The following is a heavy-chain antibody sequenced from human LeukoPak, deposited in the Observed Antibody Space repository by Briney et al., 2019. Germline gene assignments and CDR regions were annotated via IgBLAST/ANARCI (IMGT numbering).Heavy chain of an antibody. Sequence: ASGTLSLTCAVSGGSISSSNWWSWVRQPPGKGLEWIGEIYHSGSTNYNPSLKRRVTISVDKSKNQFSLKLSSVTAADTAVYYCATPYYDYVWGSYAFDIWGQGTMVTVSS. CDR3: ATPYYDYVWGSYAFDI. J-gene: IGHJ3*02. CDR1: GGSISSSNW. D-gene: IGHD3-16*01. CDR2: IYHSGST. V-gene: IGHV4-4*02.